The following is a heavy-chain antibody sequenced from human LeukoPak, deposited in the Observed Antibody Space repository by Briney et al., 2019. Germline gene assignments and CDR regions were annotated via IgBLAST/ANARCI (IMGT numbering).Heavy chain of an antibody. CDR3: VRRGTGWNYFDY. Sequence: SETLSLTCAVSGGSINSHYWGWIRQPPGKGLQWIGDIYYTGKINYNPSLKSRVTMTLDTSKDHLSLNLTSVLAADTAIYYCVRRGTGWNYFDYWGQGILVTVSS. CDR2: IYYTGKI. CDR1: GGSINSHY. D-gene: IGHD2-8*02. J-gene: IGHJ4*02. V-gene: IGHV4-59*08.